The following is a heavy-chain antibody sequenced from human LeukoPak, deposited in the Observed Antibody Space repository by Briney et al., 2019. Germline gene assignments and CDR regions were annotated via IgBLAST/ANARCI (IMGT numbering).Heavy chain of an antibody. J-gene: IGHJ4*02. V-gene: IGHV3-30-3*01. D-gene: IGHD2-21*02. CDR3: ARDEGFVVVTAILDY. CDR1: GFTFSSYA. CDR2: ISYDGSNK. Sequence: PGRSLRLSCAASGFTFSSYAMHWVRQAPGKGLEWVAVISYDGSNKYYADSVKGRFTISRDNSKNTLYLQMNGLRAEDTAVYYCARDEGFVVVTAILDYWGQGTLVTVSS.